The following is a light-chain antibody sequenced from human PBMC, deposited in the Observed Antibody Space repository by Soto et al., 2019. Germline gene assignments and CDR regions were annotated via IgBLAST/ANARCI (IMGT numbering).Light chain of an antibody. CDR1: SSDVGGCNL. V-gene: IGLV2-23*01. CDR3: CSYAGSSSSI. CDR2: EAS. J-gene: IGLJ1*01. Sequence: QSALTQPACVSGSPGESITISCSGTSSDVGGCNLVFWYHQHPGNAPTLMSYEASTRPSGVSNLLSGSKSGNAAALTISGLKAEDKVEYYCCSYAGSSSSIVGTGTTVTVL.